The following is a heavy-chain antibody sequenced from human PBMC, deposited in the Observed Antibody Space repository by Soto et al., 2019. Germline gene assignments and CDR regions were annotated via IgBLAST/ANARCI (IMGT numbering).Heavy chain of an antibody. CDR1: GDSISSGFY. CDR2: VYQTGSI. Sequence: SETLSLTCAVSGDSISSGFYWTWIRQPPGKGLEWIGSVYQTGSIHYNPSLKSRVTIPVDTSKNQFSLKMISVTASDTAVFYCAKIADFDYWGPGTLVTVSS. CDR3: AKIADFDY. J-gene: IGHJ4*02. V-gene: IGHV4-38-2*01.